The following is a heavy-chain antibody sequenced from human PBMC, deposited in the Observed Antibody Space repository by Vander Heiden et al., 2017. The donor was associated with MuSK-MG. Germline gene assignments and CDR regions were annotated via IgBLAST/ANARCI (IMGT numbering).Heavy chain of an antibody. V-gene: IGHV3-23*01. D-gene: IGHD6-13*01. CDR3: AKAYSSNYYRDAFDF. Sequence: EVQLLESGGGLVQPGGSLSLSCVASGFTFINYARSWVRQAPGKGLEWDSGISANTGSTYYTDSVKGRFTISRDNSKNTLSLQLNSLRAEDTALYYCAKAYSSNYYRDAFDFWGQGTMVTVSS. J-gene: IGHJ3*01. CDR1: GFTFINYA. CDR2: ISANTGST.